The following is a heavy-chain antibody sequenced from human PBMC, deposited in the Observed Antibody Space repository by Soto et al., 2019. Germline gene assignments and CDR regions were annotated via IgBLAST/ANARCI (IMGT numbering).Heavy chain of an antibody. CDR3: ARGVGQWLVRGYYYYGMDV. CDR1: GGSISSSNW. J-gene: IGHJ6*02. CDR2: IYHSGST. D-gene: IGHD6-19*01. Sequence: SETLSHTCAVSGGSISSSNWWSWVRQPPGKGLEWIGEIYHSGSTNYNPSLKSRVTISVDKSKNQFSLKLSSVTAADTAVYYCARGVGQWLVRGYYYYGMDVWGQGTTVTVSS. V-gene: IGHV4-4*02.